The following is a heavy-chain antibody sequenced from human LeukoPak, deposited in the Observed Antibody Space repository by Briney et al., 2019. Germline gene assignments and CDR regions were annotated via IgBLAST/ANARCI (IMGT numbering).Heavy chain of an antibody. D-gene: IGHD4-11*01. V-gene: IGHV3-23*01. CDR2: ISGSGGST. Sequence: GGSLRLSCAASGFTFSSYAMSWVRQAPGKGLEWVSAISGSGGSTYYADSVKGRFTISRDNSKNTLYLQMNSLRAEDTAVYYCAKVISSTVTTLGWFDPWGQGTLVTVSS. CDR1: GFTFSSYA. CDR3: AKVISSTVTTLGWFDP. J-gene: IGHJ5*02.